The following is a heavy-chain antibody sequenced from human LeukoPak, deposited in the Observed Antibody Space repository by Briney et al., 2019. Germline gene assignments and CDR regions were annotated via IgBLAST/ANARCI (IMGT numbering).Heavy chain of an antibody. CDR1: GFTFSSYG. CDR3: AKDEIDDSSGYRYGTGYFQH. CDR2: ISYDGSNK. Sequence: PGRSLRLSCAASGFTFSSYGMHWVRQAPGKGLEWVAVISYDGSNKYYADSVKGRFTISRDNSKNTLYLQMDSLRAEDTAVYYCAKDEIDDSSGYRYGTGYFQHWGQGTLVTVSS. V-gene: IGHV3-30*18. J-gene: IGHJ1*01. D-gene: IGHD3-22*01.